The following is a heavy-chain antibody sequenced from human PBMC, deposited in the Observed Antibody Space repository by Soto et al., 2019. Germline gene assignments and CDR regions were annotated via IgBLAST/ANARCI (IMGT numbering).Heavy chain of an antibody. D-gene: IGHD3-10*02. Sequence: QVQLVQSGAEVKKPGSSVKVSCKASGGTFSSYAISWVRQAPGQGLEWMGGIIPIFGTANYAQKFQGSVTSTADKSTSTAYMELSNLRSEDTDVYDCARGGTYCSGSYLTPLYYYYGMAVWGQGTTVTVSS. J-gene: IGHJ6*02. CDR3: ARGGTYCSGSYLTPLYYYYGMAV. CDR1: GGTFSSYA. V-gene: IGHV1-69*06. CDR2: IIPIFGTA.